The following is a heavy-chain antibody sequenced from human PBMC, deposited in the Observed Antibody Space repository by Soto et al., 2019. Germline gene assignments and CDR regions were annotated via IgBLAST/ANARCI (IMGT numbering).Heavy chain of an antibody. D-gene: IGHD2-8*02. Sequence: PSETLSLTCTVSGASLSSGSYYFIWIRQPPGKGLEWIGYFYFTGTTKYNPSLESRVTISADTSKNQFSLNLTSVTAADTAVYYCARISYWVKDYWGQGALVTVSS. CDR3: ARISYWVKDY. J-gene: IGHJ4*02. CDR2: FYFTGTT. V-gene: IGHV4-61*01. CDR1: GASLSSGSYY.